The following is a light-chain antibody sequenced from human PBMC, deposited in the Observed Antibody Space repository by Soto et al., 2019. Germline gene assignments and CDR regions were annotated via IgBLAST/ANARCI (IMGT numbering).Light chain of an antibody. J-gene: IGKJ5*01. CDR3: QQLNSYPLT. CDR2: AAS. V-gene: IGKV1-9*01. Sequence: DIQLTHSPSFLAASVGDRVTITCRASQGISSYLAWSQQKPGKAPKLLIYAASTWQRGVPSRFSGSGSGPEFTLTICSLQLEDFATYYCQQLNSYPLTSGQGTRREIK. CDR1: QGISSY.